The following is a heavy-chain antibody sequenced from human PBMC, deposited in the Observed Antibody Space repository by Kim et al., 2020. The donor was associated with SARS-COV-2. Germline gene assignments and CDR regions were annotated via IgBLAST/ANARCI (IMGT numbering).Heavy chain of an antibody. CDR1: GGSISSSSYY. CDR2: IYYSGST. D-gene: IGHD6-13*01. CDR3: VCSSSTTDHPRYYYYY. V-gene: IGHV4-39*01. Sequence: SETLSLTCTVSGGSISSSSYYWGWIRQPPGKGLEWIGSIYYSGSTYYNPALKSRVIISVDTSKNQFSPKLSSVTAADTAVYYCVCSSSTTDHPRYYYYY. J-gene: IGHJ6*03.